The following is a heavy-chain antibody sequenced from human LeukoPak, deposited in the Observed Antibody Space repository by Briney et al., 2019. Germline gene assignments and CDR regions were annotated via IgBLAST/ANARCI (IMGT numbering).Heavy chain of an antibody. V-gene: IGHV1-2*02. Sequence: ASVKVFCKASGYTFTGYYMHWVRQAPGQGLEWMGWINPNSGGTNYAQKFQGRVTMTRDTSISTAYMELSRLRSDDTAVYYCARDGRGYSGYDWYWFDPWGQGTLVTVSS. D-gene: IGHD5-12*01. CDR3: ARDGRGYSGYDWYWFDP. CDR1: GYTFTGYY. CDR2: INPNSGGT. J-gene: IGHJ5*02.